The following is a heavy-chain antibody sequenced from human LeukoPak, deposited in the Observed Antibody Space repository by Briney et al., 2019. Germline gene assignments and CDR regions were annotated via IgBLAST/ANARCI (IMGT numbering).Heavy chain of an antibody. CDR2: ISSSSSYI. V-gene: IGHV3-21*01. CDR1: GFTFSSYS. J-gene: IGHJ3*02. CDR3: ARDHSGYYDSSGYQGPGAFDI. D-gene: IGHD3-22*01. Sequence: GGSLRLSCAASGFTFSSYSMNWVRQAPGKGLESVSSISSSSSYIYYADSVKGRFTISRDNAKNSLYLQMNSLRAEDTAVYYCARDHSGYYDSSGYQGPGAFDIWGQGTMVTVSS.